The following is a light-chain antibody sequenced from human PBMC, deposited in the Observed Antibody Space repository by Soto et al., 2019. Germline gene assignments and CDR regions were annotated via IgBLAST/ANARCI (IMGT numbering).Light chain of an antibody. V-gene: IGKV3-11*01. CDR1: QSVSSY. J-gene: IGKJ4*01. Sequence: EIVLTQSPATLSLSPGERATLSCRASQSVSSYLAWYQQKPGQAPRLLIYDASNRATGIPVRFSGSGSETDFPLTISSLEPEDFAVYYCQQRSNWPPLTFGGGTKVEIK. CDR2: DAS. CDR3: QQRSNWPPLT.